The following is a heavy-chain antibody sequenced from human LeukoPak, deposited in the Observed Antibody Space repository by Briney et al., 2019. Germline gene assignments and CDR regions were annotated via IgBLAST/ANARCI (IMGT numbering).Heavy chain of an antibody. D-gene: IGHD6-13*01. Sequence: ASVKVSCKASGYTFTSYGSSWVRQAPGQGLEWMGCISAYNGNTNYAQKLQGRVTMTTDTSTSTAYMELRSLRSDDTAVYYCAGYSSPAGRKNWFDPWGQGTLVTVSS. V-gene: IGHV1-18*01. CDR1: GYTFTSYG. CDR2: ISAYNGNT. CDR3: AGYSSPAGRKNWFDP. J-gene: IGHJ5*02.